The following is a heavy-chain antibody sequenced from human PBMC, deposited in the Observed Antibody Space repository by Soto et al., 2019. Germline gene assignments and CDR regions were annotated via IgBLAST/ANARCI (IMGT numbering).Heavy chain of an antibody. CDR2: INHSGST. J-gene: IGHJ4*02. V-gene: IGHV4-34*01. D-gene: IGHD4-17*01. Sequence: LSLTCAVYGGSFSGYYWSWIRQPPGKGLEWIGEINHSGSTNYNPSLKSRVTISVDTSKNQFSLKLSSVTAADTAVYYCARGWYGDYGVTSFDYWGQGTLVTVSS. CDR1: GGSFSGYY. CDR3: ARGWYGDYGVTSFDY.